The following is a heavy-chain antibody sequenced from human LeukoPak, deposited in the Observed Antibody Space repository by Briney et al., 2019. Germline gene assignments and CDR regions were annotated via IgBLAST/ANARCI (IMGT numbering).Heavy chain of an antibody. CDR1: GFTFSSYA. CDR3: ARDRDRDGYNLLY. D-gene: IGHD5-24*01. V-gene: IGHV3-23*01. CDR2: ISGSGGST. J-gene: IGHJ4*02. Sequence: GGSLRLSCAASGFTFSSYAMSWVRQAPGKGLEWVSAISGSGGSTYYADSVKGRFTISRDNSKNTLYLQMNSLRAEDTAVYYCARDRDRDGYNLLYWGQGTLVTVSS.